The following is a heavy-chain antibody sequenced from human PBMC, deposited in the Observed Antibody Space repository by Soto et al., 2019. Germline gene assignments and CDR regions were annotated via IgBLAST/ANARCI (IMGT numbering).Heavy chain of an antibody. V-gene: IGHV3-64*01. CDR3: ARGSRVPAAMLHFDY. Sequence: GGSLRLSCAASGFTFSSYAMHWVRQAPGKGLEYVSAISSSGGSTYYANSVKGRFTISRDNSKNTLYLQMGSLRAEDMAVYYCARGSRVPAAMLHFDYWGQGTLVTVSS. J-gene: IGHJ4*02. CDR1: GFTFSSYA. D-gene: IGHD2-2*01. CDR2: ISSSGGST.